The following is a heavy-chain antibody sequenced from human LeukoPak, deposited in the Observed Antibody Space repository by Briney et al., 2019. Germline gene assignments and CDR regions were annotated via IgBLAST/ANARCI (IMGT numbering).Heavy chain of an antibody. CDR1: GASISSSDYY. Sequence: PSETLSLTYVLSGASISSSDYYWAWIRQPPGKGLEWIGTVYYSGSTYYNPSLKSRLTISVDTSNNSISLKVTSLTAADTAVYYCARHGNWEPFDYWGQGSLVTVSS. CDR2: VYYSGST. D-gene: IGHD1-1*01. CDR3: ARHGNWEPFDY. V-gene: IGHV4-39*01. J-gene: IGHJ4*02.